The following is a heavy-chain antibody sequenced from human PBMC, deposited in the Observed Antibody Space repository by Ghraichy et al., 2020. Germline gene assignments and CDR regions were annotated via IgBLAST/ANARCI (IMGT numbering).Heavy chain of an antibody. Sequence: GSLRLSCAASGFTFSDYYMSWIRQAPGKGLEWVSYISSSSSYTNYADSVKGRFTISRDNAKNSLYLQMNSLRAEDTAVYYCARGGSTWGIDYWGQGTLVTVSS. J-gene: IGHJ4*02. V-gene: IGHV3-11*06. D-gene: IGHD3-16*01. CDR2: ISSSSSYT. CDR1: GFTFSDYY. CDR3: ARGGSTWGIDY.